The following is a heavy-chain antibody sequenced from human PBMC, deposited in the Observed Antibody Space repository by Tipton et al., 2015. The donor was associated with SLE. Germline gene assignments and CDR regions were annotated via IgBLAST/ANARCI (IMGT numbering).Heavy chain of an antibody. CDR3: ARHEGYGDYLFDY. CDR1: GYSFTTYW. Sequence: QLVQSGAEVKKPGESLKISCKGSGYSFTTYWISWVRQMPGKGLEWMGRIDPSDSYTNFSPSFQGHVTISVDKSISTAYLQWSSLKASDTAMYYCARHEGYGDYLFDYWGQGTLVSVSS. D-gene: IGHD4-17*01. CDR2: IDPSDSYT. V-gene: IGHV5-10-1*01. J-gene: IGHJ4*02.